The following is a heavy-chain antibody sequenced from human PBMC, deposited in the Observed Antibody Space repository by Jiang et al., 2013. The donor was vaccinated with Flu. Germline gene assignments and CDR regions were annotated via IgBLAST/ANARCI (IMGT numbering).Heavy chain of an antibody. CDR1: GGSIMSGDFS. CDR3: VRGNALNTWFDP. J-gene: IGHJ5*02. Sequence: GSGLVKPSQTLSLTCTVSGGSIMSGDFSWNWIRQSPGKGLEWLAYFSYRVGTFYNPSLKSRVTMSVDSSRNQFYLRVDSVTAADTAVYFCVRGNALNTWFDPWGQGTQVTVSS. D-gene: IGHD2-8*01. V-gene: IGHV4-30-2*06. CDR2: FSYRVGT.